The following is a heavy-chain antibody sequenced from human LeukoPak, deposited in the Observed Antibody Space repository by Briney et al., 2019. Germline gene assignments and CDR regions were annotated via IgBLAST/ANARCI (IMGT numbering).Heavy chain of an antibody. J-gene: IGHJ6*03. D-gene: IGHD3-16*01. CDR1: GYTFTSYG. CDR2: ISAYNGNT. Sequence: GASVKVSCKASGYTFTSYGISWVRQAPGQGLEWMGWISAYNGNTNYAQKLQGRVTMTTDTSTSTAYMEPRSLRSDDTAVYYCARAVARLEKSYYYYMDVWGKGTTVTVSS. CDR3: ARAVARLEKSYYYYMDV. V-gene: IGHV1-18*01.